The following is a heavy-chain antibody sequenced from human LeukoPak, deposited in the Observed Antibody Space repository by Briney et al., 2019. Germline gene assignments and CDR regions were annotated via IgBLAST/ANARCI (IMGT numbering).Heavy chain of an antibody. D-gene: IGHD5-18*01. CDR3: AKDFPIDIQRGIFDY. CDR2: RSGSGDRT. J-gene: IGHJ4*02. CDR1: GFTFSSYA. V-gene: IGHV3-23*01. Sequence: TGGSLRLSCAASGFTFSSYAMSWVRQAPGKGLEWVSSRSGSGDRTYYADSEKGRFSISRDNSKNTLYLQMNSLRAEDTAVYYCAKDFPIDIQRGIFDYWGQGTLVTVSS.